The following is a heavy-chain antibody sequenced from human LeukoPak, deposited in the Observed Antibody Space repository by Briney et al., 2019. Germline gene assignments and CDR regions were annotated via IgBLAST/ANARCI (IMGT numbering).Heavy chain of an antibody. CDR1: GYSFTTYW. J-gene: IGHJ2*01. CDR2: VYPGDSDA. V-gene: IGHV5-51*01. D-gene: IGHD3-22*01. CDR3: ASGPYYDSSGYRRIWYFDI. Sequence: GESLKISCKGSGYSFTTYWIGWVRQMPGKGLEWMGIVYPGDSDARYSPSFQGQVTISADKSISTAYLQWSSLKASDTAMYYCASGPYYDSSGYRRIWYFDIWGRGTLVTVSS.